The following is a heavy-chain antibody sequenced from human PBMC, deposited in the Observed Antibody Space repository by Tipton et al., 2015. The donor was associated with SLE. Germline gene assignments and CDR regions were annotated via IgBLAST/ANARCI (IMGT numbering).Heavy chain of an antibody. V-gene: IGHV5-10-1*01. J-gene: IGHJ3*01. CDR1: GYNFINFW. D-gene: IGHD3-22*01. CDR3: ATGQYYDSNGAFDV. Sequence: QLVQSGAEVKKPGESQRISCKGSGYNFINFWITWVRQMPGKGLEWVGRIDPSDSYTSYSPSFQGHVTISADKSISTAYLQWSSLKASDTAMYYCATGQYYDSNGAFDVWGQGTMVTGSS. CDR2: IDPSDSYT.